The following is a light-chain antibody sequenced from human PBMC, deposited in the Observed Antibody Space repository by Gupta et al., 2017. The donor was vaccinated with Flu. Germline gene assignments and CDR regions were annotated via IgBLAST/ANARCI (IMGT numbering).Light chain of an antibody. CDR2: DVS. CDR3: CSDAGSDTLV. Sequence: QSALPQPRSVSGSPGQSVTISCTGTSSDVGGYKYVSWYQQHPGKAHKLMIYDVSKRPSGVPDRFSGSKSGNTTSLTISGRKAEEEADYYCCSDAGSDTLVFGGGTKLTVL. V-gene: IGLV2-11*01. CDR1: SSDVGGYKY. J-gene: IGLJ2*01.